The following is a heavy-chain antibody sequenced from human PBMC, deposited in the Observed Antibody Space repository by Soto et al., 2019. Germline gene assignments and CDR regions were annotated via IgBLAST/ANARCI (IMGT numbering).Heavy chain of an antibody. J-gene: IGHJ6*02. CDR3: IPQKGFTGGLSYYGMDF. CDR1: GFSLTTSGVG. D-gene: IGHD7-27*01. V-gene: IGHV2-5*04. CDR2: IYWNENK. Sequence: QITLKESGPTLVKPTQPLTLTCTFSGFSLTTSGVGVGWIRQPPGKALEWLALIYWNENKLYSQSLKTRLTIPNDTSKKQVVLTSTTLDPVDTATYDCIPQKGFTGGLSYYGMDFLGPGTPVPFSS.